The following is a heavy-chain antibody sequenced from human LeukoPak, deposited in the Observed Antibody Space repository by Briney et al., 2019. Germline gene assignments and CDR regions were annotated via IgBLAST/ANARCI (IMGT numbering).Heavy chain of an antibody. Sequence: ASVKVSCKTSGYTFIDYYVHWVRKTPGQGLEWLGWINPNSGGTSNAQMLQGRVTLTRDTSINTAYMELRRLTSDDTAVYYCARDFIRGSSFAYRLLESWGQGTLVIVSS. D-gene: IGHD5-18*01. V-gene: IGHV1-2*02. CDR2: INPNSGGT. CDR1: GYTFIDYY. J-gene: IGHJ4*02. CDR3: ARDFIRGSSFAYRLLES.